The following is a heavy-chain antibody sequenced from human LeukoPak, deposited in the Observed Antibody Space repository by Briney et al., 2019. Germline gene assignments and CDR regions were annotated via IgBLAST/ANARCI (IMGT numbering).Heavy chain of an antibody. J-gene: IGHJ6*04. CDR2: IYYSGSS. CDR3: ARGPVYMDV. D-gene: IGHD5/OR15-5a*01. V-gene: IGHV4-30-4*01. CDR1: GGSISSGDYY. Sequence: SETLSLTCTVSGGSISSGDYYWSWIRQPPGKGLEWIGYIYYSGSSYYNPSLKSRVTISLDTSKNQFSLKLSSVTAADTAVYYCARGPVYMDVWGKGTTVTISS.